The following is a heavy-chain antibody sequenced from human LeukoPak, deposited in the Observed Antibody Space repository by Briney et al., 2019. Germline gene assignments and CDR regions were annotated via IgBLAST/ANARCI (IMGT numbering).Heavy chain of an antibody. CDR3: ARRVYPGAAVDYFDY. D-gene: IGHD6-19*01. CDR2: IYYTGST. J-gene: IGHJ4*02. Sequence: SETLSLTCTVSGGSISSSSYYWGWIRQPPGKGLEWIGSIYYTGSTYYNPSLKSRITISVDTSKNQFSLKLSSVTAADTAVYYCARRVYPGAAVDYFDYWGQGTLVTVSS. CDR1: GGSISSSSYY. V-gene: IGHV4-39*01.